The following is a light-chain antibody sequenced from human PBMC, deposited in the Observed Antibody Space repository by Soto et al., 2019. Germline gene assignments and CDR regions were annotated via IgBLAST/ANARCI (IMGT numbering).Light chain of an antibody. V-gene: IGKV3-20*01. J-gene: IGKJ5*01. Sequence: EIVLTQSPGALSLSPGEGATLSCRASQSINSNYLGWYQQKPGQAPRLLIYGVSSRATGDPDRFSGSGSGTDFTLTISRLESEDFAVYYCQQYGSSPITFGQGTRLEIK. CDR1: QSINSNY. CDR2: GVS. CDR3: QQYGSSPIT.